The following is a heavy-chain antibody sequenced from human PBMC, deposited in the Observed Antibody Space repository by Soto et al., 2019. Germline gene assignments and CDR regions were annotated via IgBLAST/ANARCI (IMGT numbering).Heavy chain of an antibody. J-gene: IGHJ4*02. CDR1: GFTFSDHY. D-gene: IGHD6-19*01. V-gene: IGHV3-72*01. CDR3: ARVSNSGWYYFDS. CDR2: SRNKATTYTT. Sequence: EVQLVESGGGLVQPGGSLRLSCAASGFTFSDHYMDWVRQAPGKGLEWVGRSRNKATTYTTEYAASVKGRFTISRDESQNALYLQMNSLKTEDTAVYYCARVSNSGWYYFDSWGQGTLVTVSS.